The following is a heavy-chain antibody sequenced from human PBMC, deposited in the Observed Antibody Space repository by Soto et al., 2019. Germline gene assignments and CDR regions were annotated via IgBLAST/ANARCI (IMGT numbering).Heavy chain of an antibody. CDR1: GGTFSSYA. V-gene: IGHV1-69*13. J-gene: IGHJ6*02. CDR3: ARDVYGDYRDYYYGMDV. CDR2: IIPIFGTA. Sequence: VASVKVSCKASGGTFSSYAISWVRQAPGQGLEWMGGIIPIFGTANYAQKFQGRVTITADESTSTAYMELSSLRSEDTAVYYCARDVYGDYRDYYYGMDVWGQGTTVTVSS. D-gene: IGHD4-17*01.